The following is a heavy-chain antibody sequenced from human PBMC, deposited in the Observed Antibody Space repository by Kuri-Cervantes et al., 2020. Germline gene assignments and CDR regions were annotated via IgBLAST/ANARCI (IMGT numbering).Heavy chain of an antibody. V-gene: IGHV4-34*01. Sequence: SETLSLTCAVYGGSFSGYYWSWIRQPPGKGLEWIGEINHSGSTNYNPSLKSRVTISVNTSKNQFSLKLSSVTAADTAVYYCARGWTLQQDCSSTSCNTLDGLYWGQGTLVTVSS. J-gene: IGHJ4*02. D-gene: IGHD2-2*02. CDR2: INHSGST. CDR1: GGSFSGYY. CDR3: ARGWTLQQDCSSTSCNTLDGLY.